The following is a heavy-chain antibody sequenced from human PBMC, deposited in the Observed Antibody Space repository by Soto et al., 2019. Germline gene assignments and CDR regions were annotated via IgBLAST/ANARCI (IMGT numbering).Heavy chain of an antibody. CDR2: IYYSGST. V-gene: IGHV4-31*03. CDR1: GGSISSGGYY. D-gene: IGHD5-18*01. Sequence: SETLSLTCTVSGGSISSGGYYWSWIRQHPGKGLEWIGYIYYSGSTYYNPSLKSRVTISVDTSKNQFSLKLSSVTAADTAVYYCARDKYSYGCDYWGQGTLVTVFS. CDR3: ARDKYSYGCDY. J-gene: IGHJ4*02.